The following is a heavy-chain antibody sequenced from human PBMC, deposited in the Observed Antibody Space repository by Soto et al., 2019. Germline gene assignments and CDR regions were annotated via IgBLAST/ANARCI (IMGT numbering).Heavy chain of an antibody. CDR1: GLTFDDYA. J-gene: IGHJ4*02. V-gene: IGHV3-9*01. Sequence: GVSLRLSCTASGLTFDDYAMHWVRQAPGKGLEWVSGISWNSGSIGYADSVKGRFTISRDNAKNSLYLQMNSLRVEDTALYYCAKGTSVVVVVAIDDLGQGTLVTGFS. CDR3: AKGTSVVVVVAIDD. D-gene: IGHD3-22*01. CDR2: ISWNSGSI.